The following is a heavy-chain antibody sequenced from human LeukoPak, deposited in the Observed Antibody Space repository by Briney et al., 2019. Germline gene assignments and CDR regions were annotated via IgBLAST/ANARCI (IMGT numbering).Heavy chain of an antibody. CDR2: IIPILGIA. J-gene: IGHJ4*02. V-gene: IGHV1-69*04. CDR3: AEFYPPDDY. CDR1: GGTFSSYA. Sequence: EASVKVSCKASGGTFSSYAISWVRQAPGQGLEWMGRIIPILGIANYAQKFQGRVTITADKSASTAYMELSSLRSEDTAVYYCAEFYPPDDYWGQGTLVTVSS.